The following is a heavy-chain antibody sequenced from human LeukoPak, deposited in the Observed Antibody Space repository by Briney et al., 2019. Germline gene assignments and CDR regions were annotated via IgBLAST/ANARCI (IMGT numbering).Heavy chain of an antibody. V-gene: IGHV1-69*13. CDR3: ARGGHYYDSSGYYFPFDY. J-gene: IGHJ4*02. CDR1: GGTFSSYA. Sequence: SVKVSCKASGGTFSSYAISWVRQAPGQGLEWMGGIIPIFGTANYAQKFQGRVTITADESTSTAYMELSSLRSEDTAVYYCARGGHYYDSSGYYFPFDYWGQGTLVTVSS. CDR2: IIPIFGTA. D-gene: IGHD3-22*01.